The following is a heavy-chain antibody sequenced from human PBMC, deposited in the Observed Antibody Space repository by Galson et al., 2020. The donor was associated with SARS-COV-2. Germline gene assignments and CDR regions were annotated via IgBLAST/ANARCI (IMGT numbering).Heavy chain of an antibody. V-gene: IGHV3-7*03. CDR2: IKQDGSEK. Sequence: GESLKISCAASGFTFSSYWMSWVRQAPGKGLEWVANIKQDGSEKYYVDSVKGRYTISRDNAKNSLYLQMNSLRAEDTAVYYCARLHSSSWYIDYWGQGTLVTVSS. CDR3: ARLHSSSWYIDY. D-gene: IGHD6-13*01. J-gene: IGHJ4*02. CDR1: GFTFSSYW.